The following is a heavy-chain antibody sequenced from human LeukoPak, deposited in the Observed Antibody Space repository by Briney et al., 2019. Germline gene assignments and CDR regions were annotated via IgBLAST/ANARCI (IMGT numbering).Heavy chain of an antibody. CDR3: ARGGEDSPLWFEPKQYHFDY. J-gene: IGHJ4*02. CDR2: IYSGGTT. CDR1: GFIVSNNY. V-gene: IGHV3-53*01. D-gene: IGHD3-10*01. Sequence: PGGSLRLSCAASGFIVSNNYMSWVRQRPGKGLEWVSAIYSGGTTYYADSVKGRLTISRDNSKNMVFLQMNTLRAEDTAVYYCARGGEDSPLWFEPKQYHFDYWGQGALVTVSS.